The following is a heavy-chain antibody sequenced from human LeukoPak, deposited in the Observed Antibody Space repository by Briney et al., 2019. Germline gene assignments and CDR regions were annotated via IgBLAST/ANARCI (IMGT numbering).Heavy chain of an antibody. D-gene: IGHD6-6*01. CDR3: ARAGGSIAARLDY. V-gene: IGHV4-59*01. CDR2: IYYSGST. Sequence: SETLSLTCTDSVGSISSYYWSWIRQPPGKGLEWIGYIYYSGSTNYNPSLKSRVTIPVDTSKNQFSLKLGSVTAADTAVYYCARAGGSIAARLDYWGQGTLVTVSS. J-gene: IGHJ4*02. CDR1: VGSISSYY.